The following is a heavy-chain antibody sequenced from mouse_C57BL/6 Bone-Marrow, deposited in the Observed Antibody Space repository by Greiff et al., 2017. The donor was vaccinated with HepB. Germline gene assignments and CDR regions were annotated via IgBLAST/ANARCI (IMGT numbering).Heavy chain of an antibody. J-gene: IGHJ1*03. CDR1: GFTFSSYT. Sequence: EVKVVESGGGLVKPGGSLKLSCAASGFTFSSYTMSWVRQTPEKRLEWVATISGGGGNTYYPDSVKGRFTISRDNAKNTLYLQMSSLRSEDTALYYCARNYGSIYWYFDVWGTGTTVTVSS. CDR3: ARNYGSIYWYFDV. CDR2: ISGGGGNT. D-gene: IGHD1-1*01. V-gene: IGHV5-9*01.